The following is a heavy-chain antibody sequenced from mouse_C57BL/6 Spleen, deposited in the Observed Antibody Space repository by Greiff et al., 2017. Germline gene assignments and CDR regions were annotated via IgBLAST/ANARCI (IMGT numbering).Heavy chain of an antibody. D-gene: IGHD1-1*01. Sequence: QVQLQPSGAELARPGASVKLSCKASGYTFTSYGISWVKQRTGQGLEWIGEISPRSGNTYYNEKFKGKDTLTADKSSSTAYMELRSLTAEDSAVYFCARRYYYGSSYDYFDDWGQGTTLTVSS. CDR1: GYTFTSYG. CDR2: ISPRSGNT. V-gene: IGHV1-81*01. CDR3: ARRYYYGSSYDYFDD. J-gene: IGHJ2*01.